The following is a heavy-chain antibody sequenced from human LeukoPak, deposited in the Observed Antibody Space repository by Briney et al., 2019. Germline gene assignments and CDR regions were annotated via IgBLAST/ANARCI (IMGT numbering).Heavy chain of an antibody. CDR2: INHSGST. V-gene: IGHV4-34*01. Sequence: SETLSLTCAVYGGSFSGYYWSWIRQPPGKGLEWIGEINHSGSTNYNPSLKSRVTISVDTSKNQFSLKLSSVTAADTAVYYCARVPYSSSWYRGIYFDYRGPGNPGHRLL. J-gene: IGHJ4*02. D-gene: IGHD6-13*01. CDR3: ARVPYSSSWYRGIYFDY. CDR1: GGSFSGYY.